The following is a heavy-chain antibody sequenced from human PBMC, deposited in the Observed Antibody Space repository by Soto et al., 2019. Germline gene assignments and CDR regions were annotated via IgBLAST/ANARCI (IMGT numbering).Heavy chain of an antibody. J-gene: IGHJ4*02. CDR2: ISPFSGNT. Sequence: QVQLVQSGAGVKRPGASVKVSCKASGYSFSNYGITWVRQAPGQGLEWMGWISPFSGNTKYGQTIQGRVTMTTDTSTSTAYLELRSLRSADTAVYYCARDWSYPSGGIDYWGQGTLVTVSS. CDR1: GYSFSNYG. D-gene: IGHD6-25*01. V-gene: IGHV1-18*01. CDR3: ARDWSYPSGGIDY.